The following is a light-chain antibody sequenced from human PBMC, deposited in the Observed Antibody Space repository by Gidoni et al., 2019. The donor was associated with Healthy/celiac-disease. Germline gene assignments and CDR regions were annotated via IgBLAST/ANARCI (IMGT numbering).Light chain of an antibody. Sequence: QSVLTQPPSAYGTPGQRVTISCSGPSSNIGSNTVNWYQQLPGTAPKLLIYSNNQRPSGVPDRFSGSKSGTSASLAISGLQSEDEADYYCAAWDDSLNGYVFGTGTKVTVL. V-gene: IGLV1-44*01. J-gene: IGLJ1*01. CDR2: SNN. CDR1: SSNIGSNT. CDR3: AAWDDSLNGYV.